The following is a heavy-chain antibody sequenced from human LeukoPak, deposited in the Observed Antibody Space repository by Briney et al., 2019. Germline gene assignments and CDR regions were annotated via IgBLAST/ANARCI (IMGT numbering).Heavy chain of an antibody. CDR3: ARVGDSSGYYYEGRAFDI. CDR2: ISSSSSYI. J-gene: IGHJ3*02. V-gene: IGHV3-21*01. Sequence: PGRSLRLSCAASGFTFSSYSMNWVRQAPGKGLEWVSSISSSSSYIYYADSVKGRFTISRDNAKNSLYLQMNSLRAEDTAVYYCARVGDSSGYYYEGRAFDIWGQGTMVTVSS. D-gene: IGHD3-22*01. CDR1: GFTFSSYS.